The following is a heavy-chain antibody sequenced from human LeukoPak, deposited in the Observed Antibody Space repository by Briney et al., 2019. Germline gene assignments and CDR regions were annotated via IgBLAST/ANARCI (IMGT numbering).Heavy chain of an antibody. D-gene: IGHD6-19*01. CDR2: IYYSGDT. Sequence: PSETLSLTCTVSGGSISSSSYYWGWIRQPPGKGLEWIGSIYYSGDTYYNPSLKSRRVTISVDTSKNQFSLRLSSVTAADPAVYYCARHQWHYYYYMGVWGKGSTVTVSS. V-gene: IGHV4-39*01. CDR1: GGSISSSSYY. J-gene: IGHJ6*03. CDR3: ARHQWHYYYYMGV.